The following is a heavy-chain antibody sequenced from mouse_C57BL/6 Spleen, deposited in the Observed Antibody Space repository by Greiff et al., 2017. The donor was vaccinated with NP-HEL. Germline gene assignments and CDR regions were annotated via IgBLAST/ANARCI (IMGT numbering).Heavy chain of an antibody. D-gene: IGHD2-4*01. J-gene: IGHJ1*03. CDR3: AREDYDVWYFDV. Sequence: EVKLVESGGGLVKPGGSLKLSCAASGFTFSSYAMSWVRQTPEKRLEWVATISDGGSYTYYPDNVKGRFTISRDNAKNNLYLQMSHLKSEDTAMYYCAREDYDVWYFDVWGTGTTVTVSS. V-gene: IGHV5-4*01. CDR2: ISDGGSYT. CDR1: GFTFSSYA.